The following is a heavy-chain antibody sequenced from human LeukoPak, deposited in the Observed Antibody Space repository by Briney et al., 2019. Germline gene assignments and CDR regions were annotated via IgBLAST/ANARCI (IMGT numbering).Heavy chain of an antibody. D-gene: IGHD2-2*01. CDR1: GYTFTGYY. V-gene: IGHV1-2*02. CDR3: ARDIVVVPAAANYYYYGMDV. CDR2: INPSSGGT. Sequence: GASVKVSCKASGYTFTGYYMHWVRQAPGQGLEWMGWINPSSGGTNYAQKFQGRVTMTRDTSISTAYMELSRLRSDDTAVYYCARDIVVVPAAANYYYYGMDVWGQGTTVTVSS. J-gene: IGHJ6*02.